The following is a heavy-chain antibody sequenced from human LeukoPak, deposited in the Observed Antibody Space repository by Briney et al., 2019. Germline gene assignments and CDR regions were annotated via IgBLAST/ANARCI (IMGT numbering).Heavy chain of an antibody. Sequence: GESLKISCKGSGYSFTSYWISWVRQMPGKGLEWMGRIDPSGSYTNYSPSFQGHVTISADKSISTAYLQWSSLKASDTAMYYCASTQYYYGSGSPIADFDYWGQGTLVTVSS. CDR3: ASTQYYYGSGSPIADFDY. CDR2: IDPSGSYT. CDR1: GYSFTSYW. J-gene: IGHJ4*02. D-gene: IGHD3-10*01. V-gene: IGHV5-10-1*01.